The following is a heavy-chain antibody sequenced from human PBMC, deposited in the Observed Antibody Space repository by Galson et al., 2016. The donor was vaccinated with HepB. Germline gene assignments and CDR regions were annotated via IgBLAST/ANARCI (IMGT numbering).Heavy chain of an antibody. Sequence: SLRLSCAASGFPFSNYALHWVRQAPGKGLEWVSSISGSAITTYYADSVKGRFTISRDSSTNTLYLHMNSLRAEDTAIYYCPRTMGRGNYANDDWGQGTLVTVSS. CDR2: ISGSAITT. J-gene: IGHJ4*02. CDR3: PRTMGRGNYANDD. CDR1: GFPFSNYA. D-gene: IGHD3-10*01. V-gene: IGHV3-23*01.